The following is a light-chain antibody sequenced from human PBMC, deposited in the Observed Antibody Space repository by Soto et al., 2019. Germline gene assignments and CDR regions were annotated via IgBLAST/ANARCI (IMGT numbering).Light chain of an antibody. V-gene: IGLV3-21*01. CDR2: SDT. CDR3: QVWDSGSAHVV. J-gene: IGLJ2*01. Sequence: SYELTQPPSVSVAPGKTASISCGGNDIGSKGVHWYQQKPGQAPVLVIYSDTDLPPVITERFSGSNSANLATLTISGVEAGNEADYYCQVWDSGSAHVVFGGGTKLTVL. CDR1: DIGSKG.